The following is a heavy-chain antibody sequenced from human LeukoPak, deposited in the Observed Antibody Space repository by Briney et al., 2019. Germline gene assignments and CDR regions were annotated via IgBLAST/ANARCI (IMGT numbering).Heavy chain of an antibody. CDR3: AREGGLQLWGFGY. Sequence: GGSLRLSCAASGFTFRSYSMNWVRQAPGKGLEWVSSISSSSSYIYYAGSVKGRFTISRDNAKNSLYLKMNSLRAEDTAVYYCAREGGLQLWGFGYWGQGTLVTVSS. CDR2: ISSSSSYI. J-gene: IGHJ4*02. CDR1: GFTFRSYS. D-gene: IGHD5-18*01. V-gene: IGHV3-21*01.